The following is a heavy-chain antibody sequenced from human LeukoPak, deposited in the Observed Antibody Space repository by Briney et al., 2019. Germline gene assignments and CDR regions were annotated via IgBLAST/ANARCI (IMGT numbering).Heavy chain of an antibody. D-gene: IGHD3-10*01. J-gene: IGHJ4*02. V-gene: IGHV3-23*01. CDR2: ITASSSGT. CDR1: GFTFSSYA. Sequence: GGSLRLSCAASGFTFSSYAMSWVRQAPGKGLEWVSAITASSSGTYDADSVKGRFTISRDNAKNSLYLQMNSLRAEDTALYYCARVGDFMVRGVIKAPYYFDYWGQGTLVTVSS. CDR3: ARVGDFMVRGVIKAPYYFDY.